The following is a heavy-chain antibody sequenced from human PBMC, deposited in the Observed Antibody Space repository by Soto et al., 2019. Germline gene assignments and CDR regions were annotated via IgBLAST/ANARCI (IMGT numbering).Heavy chain of an antibody. CDR2: IYPGDSDT. D-gene: IGHD2-21*01. CDR1: GYSWIRSW. J-gene: IGHJ3*02. CDR3: ARHLLKLGSISPDDAFDI. Sequence: PVVSPKIACPRSGYSWIRSWIAAAPHMRGTGLEWMGIIYPGDSDTRYSPSFQGQVTFSADKSITSAYLQWSSLKASDTAMYYCARHLLKLGSISPDDAFDIWGQGTMVTVFS. V-gene: IGHV5-51*01.